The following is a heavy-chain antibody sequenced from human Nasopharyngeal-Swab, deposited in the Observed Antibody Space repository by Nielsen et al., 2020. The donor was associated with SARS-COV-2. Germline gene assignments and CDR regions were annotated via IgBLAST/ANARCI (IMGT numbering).Heavy chain of an antibody. V-gene: IGHV1-18*01. J-gene: IGHJ6*03. CDR2: ISAYNGNT. Sequence: WVRQAPGQGLEWMGWISAYNGNTNYAQKIQGRVTMTTDTFTSTAYMELRSLRSDDTAVYYCARVSREIEYSSSLYYYYYYMDVWGKGTTVTVSS. CDR3: ARVSREIEYSSSLYYYYYYMDV. D-gene: IGHD6-6*01.